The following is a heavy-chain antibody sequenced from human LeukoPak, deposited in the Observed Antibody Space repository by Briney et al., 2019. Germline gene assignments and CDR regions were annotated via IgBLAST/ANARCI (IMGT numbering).Heavy chain of an antibody. Sequence: IWYIYYSGITYYNPSLKSRVTISVDTSKNQFSLKLSSVTAADTAVYYCARDLRSGRAFDYWGQGTLVTVSS. V-gene: IGHV4-30-4*01. J-gene: IGHJ4*02. CDR3: ARDLRSGRAFDY. CDR2: IYYSGIT. D-gene: IGHD2-15*01.